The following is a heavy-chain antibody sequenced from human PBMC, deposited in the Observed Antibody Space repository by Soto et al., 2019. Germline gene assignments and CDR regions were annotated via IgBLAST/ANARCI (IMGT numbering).Heavy chain of an antibody. J-gene: IGHJ4*02. CDR2: IIPIFGTA. D-gene: IGHD3-16*02. CDR3: ARGEEPYDYVWGSYRQTFDY. V-gene: IGHV1-69*01. Sequence: QVQLVQSGAEVKKPGSSVKVSCKASGGTFSSYAISWVRQAPGQGLEWMGGIIPIFGTANYAQKFQGRVTITADESTSTAYMELSSLRAEDTAVYYCARGEEPYDYVWGSYRQTFDYWGQGTLVTVSS. CDR1: GGTFSSYA.